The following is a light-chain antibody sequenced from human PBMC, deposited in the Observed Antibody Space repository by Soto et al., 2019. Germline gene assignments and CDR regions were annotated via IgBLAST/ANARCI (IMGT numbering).Light chain of an antibody. V-gene: IGKV3-20*01. CDR2: GAS. CDR1: QSVFSNY. Sequence: EIVLTQSPGTLSLSPGERASLSCRASQSVFSNYLAWYQQKPGQAPMLLIYGASSRATGIPDRFSGSGSGTDFTLTISRLEPEDFAVYYCQQYGSLPPITFGQGTRLEIK. J-gene: IGKJ5*01. CDR3: QQYGSLPPIT.